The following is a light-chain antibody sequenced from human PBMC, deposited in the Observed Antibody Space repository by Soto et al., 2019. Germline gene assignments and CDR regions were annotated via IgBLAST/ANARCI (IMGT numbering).Light chain of an antibody. V-gene: IGKV3-20*01. CDR1: QSISSGY. CDR2: GAS. Sequence: ETVLTQSPGTLSLSPGERATLSCRASQSISSGYLAWYQQRHGQAPRLLISGASNSATGIPDRFSGSGSGTDFTLTISRLEPEDFTVYYCQQYRGTPLVTFGGGTKVEIK. J-gene: IGKJ4*01. CDR3: QQYRGTPLVT.